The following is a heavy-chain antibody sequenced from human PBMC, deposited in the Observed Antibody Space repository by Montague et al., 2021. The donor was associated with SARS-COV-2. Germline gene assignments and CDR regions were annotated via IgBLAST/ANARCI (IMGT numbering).Heavy chain of an antibody. J-gene: IGHJ3*01. D-gene: IGHD1-7*01. CDR2: MDYVGNP. Sequence: SETLSLTCTVSGGSISNRNYYWGWVRQPPGKGLEWIGSMDYVGNPFYNPPLRSRVAISLDTSKSQLSLRLRSVTTTDTAVFYCVRGRRGTVFPFSPGPFDFWGQGTTVTVSS. CDR3: VRGRRGTVFPFSPGPFDF. CDR1: GGSISNRNYY. V-gene: IGHV4-39*01.